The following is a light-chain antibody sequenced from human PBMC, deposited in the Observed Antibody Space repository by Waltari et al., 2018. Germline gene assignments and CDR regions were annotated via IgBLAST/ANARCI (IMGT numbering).Light chain of an antibody. Sequence: EIVLTQSPGILSLSPGERATLSCRASQSVSRTLAWCQQKPGQAPRLLIYGASTRATGIPDRFSGGGSGTDFSLTISRLEPEDFAVYYCQHYVRLPATFGQGTKVEIE. CDR1: QSVSRT. CDR2: GAS. J-gene: IGKJ1*01. V-gene: IGKV3-20*01. CDR3: QHYVRLPAT.